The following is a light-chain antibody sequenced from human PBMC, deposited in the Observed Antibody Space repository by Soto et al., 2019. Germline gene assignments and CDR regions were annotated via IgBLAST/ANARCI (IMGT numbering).Light chain of an antibody. V-gene: IGLV2-14*03. CDR3: SAYTSSSTPYV. CDR1: SNDVGGYNY. J-gene: IGLJ1*01. Sequence: QSALTQPASVSGSPGQSITISCTGTSNDVGGYNYVSWYQQHPHTAPKLIIYDVRYRPAGVSNRFSGSKSGNTASLTICGSQSEYDADDYCSAYTSSSTPYVFGSGTKVTVL. CDR2: DVR.